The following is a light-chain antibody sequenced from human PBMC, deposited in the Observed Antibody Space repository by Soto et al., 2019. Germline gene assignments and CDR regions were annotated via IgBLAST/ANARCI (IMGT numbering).Light chain of an antibody. V-gene: IGLV2-23*01. CDR3: CSYAGSSTWV. J-gene: IGLJ3*02. CDR2: EGS. Sequence: QSALTQPASVSGSPGQSITISCTGTSSDVGSYNIVSWYQQHTGKAPKLMIYEGSKRPSGVSHRFSGSKSGNTASLTISGLQAEDEADYYCCSYAGSSTWVFGGGTKVTVL. CDR1: SSDVGSYNI.